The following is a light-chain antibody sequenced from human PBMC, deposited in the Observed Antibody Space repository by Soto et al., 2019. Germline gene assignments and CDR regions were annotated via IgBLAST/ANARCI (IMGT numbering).Light chain of an antibody. V-gene: IGLV2-23*01. CDR3: CSYASSNTFV. CDR2: EGS. J-gene: IGLJ2*01. CDR1: SSDVGRYNL. Sequence: QSALTQPASVSGSPGQSITISCTGTSSDVGRYNLVSWYQQYPGKATQLLIYEGSERPSGVSNRFSGSKSGNSASLTISGLQAEDEADYYCCSYASSNTFVFGGGTKLTVL.